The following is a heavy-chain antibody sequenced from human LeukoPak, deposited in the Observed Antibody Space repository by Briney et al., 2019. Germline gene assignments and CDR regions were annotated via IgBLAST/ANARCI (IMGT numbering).Heavy chain of an antibody. CDR3: ARDLTHRRNYDNSGYQIVPAF. Sequence: GASVKVSCKASGYTFTGSYMHWVRQAPGQGLEWMGWISAYNGHTRYVQKLQDRVTMTTDTSTSTAYMDPRSLRSDDTAVYYCARDLTHRRNYDNSGYQIVPAFWGQGTLVTVSS. CDR2: ISAYNGHT. D-gene: IGHD3-22*01. J-gene: IGHJ4*02. CDR1: GYTFTGSY. V-gene: IGHV1-18*04.